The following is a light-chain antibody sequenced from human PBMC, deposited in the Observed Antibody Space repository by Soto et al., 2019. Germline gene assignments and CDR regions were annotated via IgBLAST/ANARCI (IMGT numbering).Light chain of an antibody. CDR2: AAS. V-gene: IGKV1-27*01. CDR3: QKYNSTPWT. Sequence: DIQMTQSPSSLSASVRDRVTITCRASQGISNHLAWYQQKPGKVPKLLIYAASTLQSGVPSRFSGSGSGTDFTLTISSLQPEDVATYYCQKYNSTPWTFGQGTKVEIK. CDR1: QGISNH. J-gene: IGKJ1*01.